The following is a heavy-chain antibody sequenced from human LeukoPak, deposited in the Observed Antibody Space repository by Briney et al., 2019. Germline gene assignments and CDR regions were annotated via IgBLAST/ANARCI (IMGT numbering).Heavy chain of an antibody. J-gene: IGHJ3*02. CDR1: GFTFSSYA. Sequence: PGRSLRLSCAASGFTFSSYAIHWVRQAPGKGLEWVAVISRDGNDKHYTDSVKGRFTIDRDSSKNTLYLQMNSLRIEDTAVYYCARERCVAGACGAFDIWGQGTMATVSS. CDR3: ARERCVAGACGAFDI. V-gene: IGHV3-30*04. D-gene: IGHD2-15*01. CDR2: ISRDGNDK.